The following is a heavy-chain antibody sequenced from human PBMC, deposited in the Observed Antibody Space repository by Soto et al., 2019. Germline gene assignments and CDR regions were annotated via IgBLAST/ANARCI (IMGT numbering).Heavy chain of an antibody. CDR2: INHSGST. D-gene: IGHD2-2*01. J-gene: IGHJ3*02. CDR1: GGSFSGYY. V-gene: IGHV4-34*01. Sequence: LLQASETLSLTCAVYGGSFSGYYWSWIRQPPGKGLEWIGEINHSGSTNYNPSLKSRVTISVDTSKNQFSLKLSSVTAADTAVYYCARVPKTRYCSSTSCQEDAFDIWGQGTMVTVSS. CDR3: ARVPKTRYCSSTSCQEDAFDI.